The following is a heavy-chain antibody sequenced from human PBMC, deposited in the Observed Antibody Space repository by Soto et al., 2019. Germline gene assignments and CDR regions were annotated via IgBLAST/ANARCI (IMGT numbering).Heavy chain of an antibody. CDR3: ARQIYDSDTGPNFQYYFDS. Sequence: GESLKISCKGSGYSFAGYWVTWVRQKPGKGLEWMGRIDPSDSQTYYSPSFRGHVTISVTKSITTVFLQWSSLRASDTAMYYCARQIYDSDTGPNFQYYFDSWGQGTPVTVSS. CDR1: GYSFAGYW. D-gene: IGHD3-22*01. CDR2: IDPSDSQT. V-gene: IGHV5-10-1*01. J-gene: IGHJ4*02.